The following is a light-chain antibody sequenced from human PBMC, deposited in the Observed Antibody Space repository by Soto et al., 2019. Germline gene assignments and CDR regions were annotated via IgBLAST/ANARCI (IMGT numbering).Light chain of an antibody. CDR3: AAWDDSLRGCV. CDR2: TND. V-gene: IGLV1-44*01. CDR1: TSNIGANP. Sequence: QSVLTQPPSASGTPGQRVTMSCSGATSNIGANPVNWYRQLPGTAPKLLIYTNDQRPSGVPDRFSGSKSGTSASLAISGLQSEDEADYYGAAWDDSLRGCVFGGGTKLTVL. J-gene: IGLJ3*02.